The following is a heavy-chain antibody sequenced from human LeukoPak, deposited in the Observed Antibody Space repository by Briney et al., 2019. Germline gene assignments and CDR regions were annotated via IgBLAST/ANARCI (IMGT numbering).Heavy chain of an antibody. CDR1: GFTFSSYS. V-gene: IGHV3-48*02. CDR3: ARGIGLSD. D-gene: IGHD2/OR15-2a*01. J-gene: IGHJ4*02. CDR2: ISWGSNVI. Sequence: PGGSLRLSCTASGFTFSSYSMNWVRQAPGKGPEWLSYISWGSNVIYYADSVKGRFTTSRDDAKNSLFLQMNSLTDEDTAVYYCARGIGLSDWGQGTLVTVSS.